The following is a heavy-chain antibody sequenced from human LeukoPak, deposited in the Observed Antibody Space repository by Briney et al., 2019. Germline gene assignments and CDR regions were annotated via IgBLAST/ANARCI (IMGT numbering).Heavy chain of an antibody. D-gene: IGHD6-13*01. Sequence: GGSLRLSCAASGFTFSSYWMSWVRQAPGKGLEWVANIKQDGSEKYYVDSMKGRFTISRDNAKNSLYLQMNSLRAEDTAVYYCARIPAGIATRKGKLYYYYYMDVWGKGTTVTVSS. V-gene: IGHV3-7*01. J-gene: IGHJ6*03. CDR1: GFTFSSYW. CDR3: ARIPAGIATRKGKLYYYYYMDV. CDR2: IKQDGSEK.